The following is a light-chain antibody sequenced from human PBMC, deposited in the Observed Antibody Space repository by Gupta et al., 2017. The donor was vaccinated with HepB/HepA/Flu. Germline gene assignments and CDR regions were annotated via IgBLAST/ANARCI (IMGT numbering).Light chain of an antibody. CDR1: QTVSSSY. Sequence: EIVLTQSPGTLSLSPGERATLSCRASQTVSSSYLAWYQQKPGQAPRLLIYGASSRATGIPVRFSGSGSGTDFTLTISRLESEDFAVYYCQQYGSSSITFGQGTRLEIE. J-gene: IGKJ5*01. CDR2: GAS. V-gene: IGKV3-20*01. CDR3: QQYGSSSIT.